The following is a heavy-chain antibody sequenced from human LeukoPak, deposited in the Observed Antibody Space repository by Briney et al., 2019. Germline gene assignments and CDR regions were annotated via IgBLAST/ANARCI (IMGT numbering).Heavy chain of an antibody. CDR2: IYTSGST. CDR1: GGSISSGSYY. V-gene: IGHV4-61*02. J-gene: IGHJ4*02. D-gene: IGHD5-18*01. CDR3: ARLTWDTTMVRYYFDF. Sequence: PSQTLSLTCTVSGGSISSGSYYWSWIRQPAGKGLEWIGRIYTSGSTNYNPSLKSRVTISVDTSKNQFSLKLSSVTAADTAVYYCARLTWDTTMVRYYFDFWGQGTLVTVSS.